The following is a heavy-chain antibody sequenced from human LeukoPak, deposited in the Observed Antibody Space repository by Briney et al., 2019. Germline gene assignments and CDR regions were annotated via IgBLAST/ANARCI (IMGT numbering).Heavy chain of an antibody. V-gene: IGHV3-7*03. J-gene: IGHJ4*02. CDR2: VNRDGSET. CDR3: AKRFCSYGYKGYYFDY. Sequence: PGGSLRLSCAASGFALSSHWMTWVRQVPGRGPEWVANVNRDGSETYYLDSVKGRFTISKDNAKNSLYLQMNSLRAEDTAVYYCAKRFCSYGYKGYYFDYWGQGTLVTVSS. CDR1: GFALSSHW. D-gene: IGHD5-18*01.